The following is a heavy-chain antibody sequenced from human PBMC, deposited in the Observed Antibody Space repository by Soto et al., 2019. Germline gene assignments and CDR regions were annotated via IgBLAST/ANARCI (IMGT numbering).Heavy chain of an antibody. D-gene: IGHD6-19*01. V-gene: IGHV6-1*01. J-gene: IGHJ6*02. CDR3: ARDRLLPPGRLVAGTLDYYGMDV. CDR2: TYYRSKWYN. Sequence: SQTLSLTCAISGDSVSSNSAAWNWIRQSPSRGLEWLGRTYYRSKWYNDYAVSVKSRITINPDTSKNQFSLQLNSVTPEDTAVYYCARDRLLPPGRLVAGTLDYYGMDVWGQGTTVTVSS. CDR1: GDSVSSNSAA.